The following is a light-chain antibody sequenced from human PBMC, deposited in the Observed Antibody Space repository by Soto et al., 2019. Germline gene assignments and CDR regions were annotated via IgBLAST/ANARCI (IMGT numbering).Light chain of an antibody. J-gene: IGKJ3*01. Sequence: EIVLTQSPGTLSLSSGERATLSCRASESVSAGYLAWYQQKPGQAPRHLIYGASSRATGIPDRFSGSGSGADFTLTISRLEPEDFAVYYWHQYGSTPFTFGPGTKADIK. CDR2: GAS. V-gene: IGKV3-20*01. CDR3: HQYGSTPFT. CDR1: ESVSAGY.